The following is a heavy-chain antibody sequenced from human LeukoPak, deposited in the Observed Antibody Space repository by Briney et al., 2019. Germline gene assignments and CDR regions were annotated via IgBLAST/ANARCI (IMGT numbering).Heavy chain of an antibody. CDR3: ARGVMWYHYMHV. J-gene: IGHJ6*03. V-gene: IGHV4-34*01. Sequence: PSETLSLTCAVYGGSFSGNYWSWIRQPPGRGLEWIGEINHSGSTNYNPSLKSRVTISVDTSKNQFSLKLSSVTAADTAVYYCARGVMWYHYMHVWGKGTTVTVSS. CDR2: INHSGST. CDR1: GGSFSGNY. D-gene: IGHD2-21*01.